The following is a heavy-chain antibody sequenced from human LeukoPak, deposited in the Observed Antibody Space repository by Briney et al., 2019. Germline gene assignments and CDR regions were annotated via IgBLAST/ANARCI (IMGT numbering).Heavy chain of an antibody. Sequence: SETLSLTCTVSGGSISSYYWSWIRQPPGKGLEWIGYIYYSGSTNYNPSLKSRVTISVDTSKNQFSLKLSSVTAADTAVYYCARDRLRSWYFDLWGRGTLVTVSS. D-gene: IGHD4-17*01. V-gene: IGHV4-59*01. CDR1: GGSISSYY. CDR2: IYYSGST. CDR3: ARDRLRSWYFDL. J-gene: IGHJ2*01.